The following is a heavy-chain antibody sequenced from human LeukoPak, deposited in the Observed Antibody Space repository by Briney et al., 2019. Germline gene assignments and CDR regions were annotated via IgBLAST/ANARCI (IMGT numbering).Heavy chain of an antibody. CDR1: GGPISGSSYY. V-gene: IGHV4-39*01. J-gene: IGHJ6*02. D-gene: IGHD2-21*02. Sequence: SETLSLTCTVSGGPISGSSYYWGWIRQPPGKGLEWIGSIYYTGSTYYNPSLKSRVTISVDTSKNQFSLKLISMTAADAAVYYCARQEAVTATYFYGMDVWGQGTTVTVSS. CDR2: IYYTGST. CDR3: ARQEAVTATYFYGMDV.